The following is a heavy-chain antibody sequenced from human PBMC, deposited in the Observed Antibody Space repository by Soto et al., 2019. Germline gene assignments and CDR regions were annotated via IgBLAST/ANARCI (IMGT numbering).Heavy chain of an antibody. Sequence: ASVKVSCKASGYTFTSYDINWVRQATGQGLEWMGWMNPNSGNTGYAQKFQGRVTMTRNTSISTAYMELSSLRSEDTAVYYCARGRGYYYYYGMDVWGQGTRVTVSS. CDR2: MNPNSGNT. CDR3: ARGRGYYYYYGMDV. CDR1: GYTFTSYD. J-gene: IGHJ6*02. V-gene: IGHV1-8*01. D-gene: IGHD1-26*01.